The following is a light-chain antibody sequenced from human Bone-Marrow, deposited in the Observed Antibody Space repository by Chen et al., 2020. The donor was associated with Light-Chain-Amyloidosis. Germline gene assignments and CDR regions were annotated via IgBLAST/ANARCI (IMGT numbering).Light chain of an antibody. J-gene: IGLJ2*01. CDR3: SSYTSSSAPVV. CDR1: SSDVGGYDY. V-gene: IGLV2-14*03. Sequence: QSALTQPASVSASPGQSITIYCTGSSSDVGGYDYVSWYQQHPGKAPKLLIYDVRIRPSGVSTRFSGSKSGNTASLASSGLLTEDEAAYYCSSYTSSSAPVVFGGGTKLTVL. CDR2: DVR.